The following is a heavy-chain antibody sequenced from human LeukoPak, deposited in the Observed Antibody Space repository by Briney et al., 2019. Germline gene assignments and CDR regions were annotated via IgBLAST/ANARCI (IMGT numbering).Heavy chain of an antibody. D-gene: IGHD3-22*01. CDR2: IYGSGIT. V-gene: IGHV4-4*07. CDR1: GGSIISNY. CDR3: ARLKFYDSTGYSPGYYMDV. Sequence: SETLSLTCTVSGGSIISNYWSWIRQSAGTGLEWIGRIYGSGITDYNPSLKSRVTMSLDTSRKQFSLWLTSVTAADTAVYYFARLKFYDSTGYSPGYYMDVWGKGATVSVFS. J-gene: IGHJ6*03.